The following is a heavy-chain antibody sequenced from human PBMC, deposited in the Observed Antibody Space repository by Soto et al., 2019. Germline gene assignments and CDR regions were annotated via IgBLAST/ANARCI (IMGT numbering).Heavy chain of an antibody. J-gene: IGHJ4*02. D-gene: IGHD3-22*01. V-gene: IGHV3-33*01. CDR2: IYYDGSNK. Sequence: QVQLVESGGGVVQPGRSLRLSCAVSGFTFSSYGMNWVRQAPGKWLEWVAAIYYDGSNKYYADSVRGRFTISRDNFKNTLYLPMISLRAEDTAVYYCARDSKDDSSGYYAGFDYWGQGTLVTVSS. CDR3: ARDSKDDSSGYYAGFDY. CDR1: GFTFSSYG.